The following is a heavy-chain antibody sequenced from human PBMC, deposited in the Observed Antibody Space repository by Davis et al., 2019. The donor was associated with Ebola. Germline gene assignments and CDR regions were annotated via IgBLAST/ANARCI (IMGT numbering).Heavy chain of an antibody. CDR1: GYTFNSHG. V-gene: IGHV1-18*04. CDR3: ARDRFLEWLMIPSWFDP. J-gene: IGHJ5*02. CDR2: INTQNGHT. D-gene: IGHD3-3*01. Sequence: ASVKVSCKASGYTFNSHGISWVRQAPGQGLEWMGWINTQNGHTEYAQKLQGRVTMTTDTSTSTAYLELRSLRSDDTAVYYCARDRFLEWLMIPSWFDPWGQGTLVTVSS.